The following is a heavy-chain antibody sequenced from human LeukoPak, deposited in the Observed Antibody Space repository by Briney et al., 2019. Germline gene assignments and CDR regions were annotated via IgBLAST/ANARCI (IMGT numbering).Heavy chain of an antibody. V-gene: IGHV4-61*02. J-gene: IGHJ6*03. D-gene: IGHD3-10*01. CDR1: GGSISSSSYY. Sequence: SETLSLTCTVSGGSISSSSYYWGWIRQPAGKGLGWIGRIYTSGSTNYNPSLKSRVTMSVDTSKNQFSLKLSSVTAADTAVYYCARESWFELSSYYYMDVWGKGTTVTVSS. CDR3: ARESWFELSSYYYMDV. CDR2: IYTSGST.